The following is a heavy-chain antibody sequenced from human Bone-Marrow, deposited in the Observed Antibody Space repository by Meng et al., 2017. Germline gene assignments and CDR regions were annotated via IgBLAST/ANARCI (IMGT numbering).Heavy chain of an antibody. CDR2: ISAYNGNT. Sequence: ASVKVSCKASGYTFTSYGISWVRQAPGQGLEWMGWISAYNGNTNYAQKFQGRVTMTRNTSISTAYMELSSLRSEDTAVYYCARGRFRSRGVIVAFSNWFDPWGQGTLVTVSS. V-gene: IGHV1-18*01. CDR1: GYTFTSYG. J-gene: IGHJ5*02. D-gene: IGHD3-10*01. CDR3: ARGRFRSRGVIVAFSNWFDP.